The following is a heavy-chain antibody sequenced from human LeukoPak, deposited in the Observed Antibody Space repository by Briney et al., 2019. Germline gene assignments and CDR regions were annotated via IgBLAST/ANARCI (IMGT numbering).Heavy chain of an antibody. CDR1: GGSISSSNW. Sequence: SGTLSLTCAVSGGSISSSNWWSWVRQPPGKGLEWIGEIYHSGSTNYNPSLKSRVTISVDKSKNQSSLKLSSVTAADTAVYYCARPRYSYGRQFDYWGQGTLVTVSS. CDR3: ARPRYSYGRQFDY. V-gene: IGHV4-4*02. D-gene: IGHD5-18*01. J-gene: IGHJ4*02. CDR2: IYHSGST.